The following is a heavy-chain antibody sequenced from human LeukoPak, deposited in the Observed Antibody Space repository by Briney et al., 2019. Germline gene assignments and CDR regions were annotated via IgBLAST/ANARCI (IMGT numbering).Heavy chain of an antibody. J-gene: IGHJ3*02. D-gene: IGHD6-6*01. Sequence: GGSLRLSCAASGFTFSSYWMHWVRQAPGKGLVWVSRINSDGSTTNYADSVKGRFTISRDNAKNTLYLQMNSLRAEDTAAYYCARRSAARDAFDIWGQGTMVTVSS. CDR2: INSDGSTT. CDR3: ARRSAARDAFDI. V-gene: IGHV3-74*01. CDR1: GFTFSSYW.